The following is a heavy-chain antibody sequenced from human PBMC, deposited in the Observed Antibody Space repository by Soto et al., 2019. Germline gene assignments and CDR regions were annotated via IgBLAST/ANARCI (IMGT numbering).Heavy chain of an antibody. CDR3: VRCISGCFDY. J-gene: IGHJ4*01. V-gene: IGHV3-74*01. D-gene: IGHD3-3*02. CDR2: LHQHTSSP. CDR1: GFTFSHYW. Sequence: EVQLLESGGGSVRPGGTLTLSCTASGFTFSHYWMHWVHQVRGRGLLWVSRLHQHTSSPSYADSVKVRFTGSRDNAKNTLYLHMSSLRAEDSAIYYCVRCISGCFDYCGHGAVVSVSS.